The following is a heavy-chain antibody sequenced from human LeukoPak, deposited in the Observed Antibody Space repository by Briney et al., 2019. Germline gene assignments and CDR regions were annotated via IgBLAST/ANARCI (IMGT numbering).Heavy chain of an antibody. V-gene: IGHV4-34*01. CDR2: INHSGST. D-gene: IGHD3-10*01. CDR1: GGSFSGYY. J-gene: IGHJ2*01. Sequence: PSETLSLTCAVYGGSFSGYYWSWIRQPPGKGLEWIGEINHSGSTNYNPSLKSRVTISVDTSKNQFSLKLSSVTAADTAVYYCARLPRRMVRGVIKYWYFDLWGRGTLVTVSP. CDR3: ARLPRRMVRGVIKYWYFDL.